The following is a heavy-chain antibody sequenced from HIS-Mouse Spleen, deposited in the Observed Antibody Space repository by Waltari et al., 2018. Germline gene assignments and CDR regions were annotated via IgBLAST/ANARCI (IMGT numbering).Heavy chain of an antibody. D-gene: IGHD3-3*01. Sequence: QVQLQESGPGLVKPSQTLSLTCTVSGGSISSGGYYWSWIRQHPGKGLEWIGYIYYSGRPYYNPALKSRVTVSVDTSKNQFSLKLSSVTAADTAVYYCARSPYYDFWSGYSDNWFDPWGQGTLVTVSS. CDR2: IYYSGRP. V-gene: IGHV4-31*03. J-gene: IGHJ5*02. CDR3: ARSPYYDFWSGYSDNWFDP. CDR1: GGSISSGGYY.